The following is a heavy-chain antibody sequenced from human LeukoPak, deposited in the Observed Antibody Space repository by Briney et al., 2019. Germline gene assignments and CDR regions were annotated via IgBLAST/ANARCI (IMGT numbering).Heavy chain of an antibody. V-gene: IGHV1-69*06. CDR2: IIPIFGTA. CDR1: GGTFSSYA. D-gene: IGHD3-10*01. Sequence: SVKLSCKASGGTFSSYAISWVRQAPGQGLEWMGGIIPIFGTANYAQKFQGRVTITADKSTSTAYMELSSLRSEDTAVYYCARSREQEWILWFGREDWFDPWGQGTLVTVSS. CDR3: ARSREQEWILWFGREDWFDP. J-gene: IGHJ5*02.